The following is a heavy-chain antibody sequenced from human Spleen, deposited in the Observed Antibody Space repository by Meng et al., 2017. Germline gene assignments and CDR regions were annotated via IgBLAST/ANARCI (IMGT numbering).Heavy chain of an antibody. J-gene: IGHJ5*02. CDR3: ARYGNIVGASFDP. Sequence: VHVEPVEAEVKKPGSSVTSSCKAFGGTFSSYAISGVRQAPGQGLEWMGGIIPIFGTANYAQKFQGRVTITADKSTSTAYMELSSLRSEDTAVYYCARYGNIVGASFDPWGQGTLVTVSS. V-gene: IGHV1-69*06. CDR2: IIPIFGTA. D-gene: IGHD1-26*01. CDR1: GGTFSSYA.